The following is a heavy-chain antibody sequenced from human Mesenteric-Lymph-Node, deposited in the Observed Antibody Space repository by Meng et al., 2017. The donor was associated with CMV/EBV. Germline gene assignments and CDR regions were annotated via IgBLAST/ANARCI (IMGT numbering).Heavy chain of an antibody. Sequence: GGSLRLSCTVSGDSVSSRNYYWSWIRRPPGKGLEWIARIKSKEDGETTDYAAPVNGRFIISRDDSQNTVYLQMNSLKSEDTAVYYCATPSCGGHCPSSFDFWGQGTLVTVSS. J-gene: IGHJ4*02. CDR3: ATPSCGGHCPSSFDF. CDR1: GDSVSSRNYY. V-gene: IGHV3-15*01. D-gene: IGHD2-21*01. CDR2: IKSKEDGETT.